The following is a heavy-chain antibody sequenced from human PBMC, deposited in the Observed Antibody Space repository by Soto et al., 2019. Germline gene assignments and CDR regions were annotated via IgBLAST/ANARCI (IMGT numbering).Heavy chain of an antibody. CDR1: GFTFSDYY. Sequence: GGSLRLSCAASGFTFSDYYMSWIRQAPGKGLEWVSYISSSSSYTNYADSVKGRFTISRDNAKNSLYLQMNSLRAEDTAVYYCARAVADYYGMDVWGQGTTVTVSS. V-gene: IGHV3-11*05. J-gene: IGHJ6*02. CDR2: ISSSSSYT. CDR3: ARAVADYYGMDV. D-gene: IGHD6-19*01.